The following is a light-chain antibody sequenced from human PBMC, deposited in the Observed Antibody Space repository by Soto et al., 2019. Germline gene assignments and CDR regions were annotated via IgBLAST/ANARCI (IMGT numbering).Light chain of an antibody. CDR3: SSYTSSSTRIV. Sequence: TQPAYVSGSPGQSITISCTGTSSDVGGYNYVSWYQQHPGKAPKLMIYEVSNRPSGVSNRFSGSKSGNTASLTISGLQAEDEADYYCSSYTSSSTRIVFGTGTKVTVL. CDR2: EVS. V-gene: IGLV2-14*01. CDR1: SSDVGGYNY. J-gene: IGLJ1*01.